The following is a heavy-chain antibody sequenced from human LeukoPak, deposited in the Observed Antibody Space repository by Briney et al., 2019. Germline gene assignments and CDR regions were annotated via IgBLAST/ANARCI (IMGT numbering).Heavy chain of an antibody. V-gene: IGHV1-2*06. CDR1: GYTFTGHY. CDR2: INPNSGGT. D-gene: IGHD5-24*01. CDR3: ARVGSRDGYNYYGY. Sequence: GASVKVSCKASGYTFTGHYMHWVRQAPGQGLEWMGRINPNSGGTNYAQKFQGRVTMTRDTSISTAYMELSRLRSDDTAVYYCARVGSRDGYNYYGYWGQGTLVTVSS. J-gene: IGHJ4*02.